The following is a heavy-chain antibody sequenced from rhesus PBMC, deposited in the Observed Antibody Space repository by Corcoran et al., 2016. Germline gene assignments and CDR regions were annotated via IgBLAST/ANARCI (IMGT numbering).Heavy chain of an antibody. Sequence: QVHLQESGPGVVKPSETLSLTCAVSGGSLSASYRWRWIRQPPGKGLEWIGYIYGSSTSTNYNPSLKSRVTISKDTSKNQFSLKLSSVTAADTAVYYCTRAPRGYSYSYFDYWGQGVLVTVSS. J-gene: IGHJ4*01. V-gene: IGHV4S10*01. CDR1: GGSLSASYR. CDR2: IYGSSTST. CDR3: TRAPRGYSYSYFDY. D-gene: IGHD5-12*01.